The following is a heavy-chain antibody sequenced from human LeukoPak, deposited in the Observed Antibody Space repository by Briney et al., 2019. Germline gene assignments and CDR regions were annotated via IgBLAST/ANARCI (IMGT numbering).Heavy chain of an antibody. CDR2: INHSGST. J-gene: IGHJ4*02. Sequence: SDTLSLTCAVYGGSFSGYYWSWIRQPPGKGLEWIGEINHSGSTNYNPSLKSRVTISVDTSKNQFSLKLSSVTAADTAVYYCARERMVRGVITRVYWGQGTLVTVSS. CDR1: GGSFSGYY. CDR3: ARERMVRGVITRVY. D-gene: IGHD3-10*01. V-gene: IGHV4-34*01.